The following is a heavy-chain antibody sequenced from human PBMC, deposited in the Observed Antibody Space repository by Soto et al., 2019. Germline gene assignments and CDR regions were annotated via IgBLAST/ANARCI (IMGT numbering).Heavy chain of an antibody. CDR2: INWNAGSA. Sequence: EVQLVESGGGVVRPGGSLRLSCAASGFTFDDYGMSWVRQVPGKGLEWVSGINWNAGSADYVDSVKGRFTISRDNTKNALYLQMNSQDPEDTALHYWARGYCRTTTCFGPYPDMDVWGKGTTVSVSS. D-gene: IGHD2-2*01. V-gene: IGHV3-20*04. CDR3: ARGYCRTTTCFGPYPDMDV. CDR1: GFTFDDYG. J-gene: IGHJ6*03.